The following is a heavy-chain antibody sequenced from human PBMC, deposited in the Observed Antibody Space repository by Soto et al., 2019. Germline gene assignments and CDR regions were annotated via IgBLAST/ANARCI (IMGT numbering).Heavy chain of an antibody. CDR3: ARDNFDI. J-gene: IGHJ3*02. V-gene: IGHV3-30-3*01. CDR2: ISYDGSNK. Sequence: QVQLVESGGGVVQPGRSLRLSCAASGFTFSSYAMHWVRQAPGKGLEWVAVISYDGSNKYYADSVKGRFTISRDNSKNTLYLHMNSLSAEDTAVYYCARDNFDIWGQGTMVTVS. CDR1: GFTFSSYA.